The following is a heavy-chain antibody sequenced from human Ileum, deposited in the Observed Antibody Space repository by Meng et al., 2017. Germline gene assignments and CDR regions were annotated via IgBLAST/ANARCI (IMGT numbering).Heavy chain of an antibody. J-gene: IGHJ4*02. V-gene: IGHV3-74*01. CDR1: GFTFSSYW. CDR3: ATGGSGYFNY. D-gene: IGHD3-3*01. CDR2: INSDGSTT. Sequence: EVQLVESGGDLVQPGGSLRLSCAASGFTFSSYWMHWVRQAPGKGLVWVSRINSDGSTTNYADSLKGRFTISRDNAKNTLYLQMNSLRAEDTAVYYCATGGSGYFNYWGQGTLVTVSS.